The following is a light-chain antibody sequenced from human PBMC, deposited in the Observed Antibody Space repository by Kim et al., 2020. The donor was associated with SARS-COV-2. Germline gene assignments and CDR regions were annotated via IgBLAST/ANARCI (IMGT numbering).Light chain of an antibody. CDR3: GTWDSSLSAVV. Sequence: KITASCSGSSSNIGNNDVSWYQQLPGTAPKLLIYDNNKRPSGIPDRFSGSKSGTSATLGITGLQTGDEADYYCGTWDSSLSAVVFGGGTQLTVL. J-gene: IGLJ2*01. CDR2: DNN. V-gene: IGLV1-51*01. CDR1: SSNIGNND.